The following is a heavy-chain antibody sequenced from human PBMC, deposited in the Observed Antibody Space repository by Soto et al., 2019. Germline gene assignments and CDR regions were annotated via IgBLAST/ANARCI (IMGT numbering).Heavy chain of an antibody. V-gene: IGHV1-2*04. CDR2: INPNSGGT. CDR3: ARDVAAADY. D-gene: IGHD6-13*01. J-gene: IGHJ4*02. CDR1: GYTFTGYY. Sequence: ASVKLSCKASGYTFTGYYMHWVRQAPGQGLEWMGWINPNSGGTNYAQKFQGWVTMTRDTSASTAYMELSSLRSEDTAVYYCARDVAAADYWGQGTLVTVSS.